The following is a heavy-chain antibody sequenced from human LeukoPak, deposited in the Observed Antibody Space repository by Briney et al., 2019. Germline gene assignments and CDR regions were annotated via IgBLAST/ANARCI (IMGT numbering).Heavy chain of an antibody. J-gene: IGHJ3*02. CDR3: ARLTVTTKDAFDI. CDR1: GFTFSSSE. V-gene: IGHV3-48*03. Sequence: GGSLRLSCAASGFTFSSSERTWVRQAPGKGLEWVSYIGSSDTTVHYADSVEGRFTISRDNAKNSLYLQMNSLRAEDTAIYYCARLTVTTKDAFDIWGQGTMVIVSS. CDR2: IGSSDTTV. D-gene: IGHD4-17*01.